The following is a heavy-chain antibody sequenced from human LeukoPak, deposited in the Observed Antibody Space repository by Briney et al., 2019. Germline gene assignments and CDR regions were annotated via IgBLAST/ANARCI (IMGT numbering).Heavy chain of an antibody. Sequence: GGSLRLSCAASGFTFSSYWMSWVRQAPGKGLEWVARIEEDGSEKYYVVSVKGRFAISRDNVKNSLYLQMNSLRAEDTAVYYCARGGYQYGNYWGQGTLVTVSS. D-gene: IGHD2-15*01. V-gene: IGHV3-7*03. J-gene: IGHJ4*02. CDR1: GFTFSSYW. CDR3: ARGGYQYGNY. CDR2: IEEDGSEK.